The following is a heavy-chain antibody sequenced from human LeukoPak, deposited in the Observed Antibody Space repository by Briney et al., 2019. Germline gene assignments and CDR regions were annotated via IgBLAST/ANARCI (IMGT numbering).Heavy chain of an antibody. Sequence: GGSLRLSCAASGLTFSSYSMNWVRQAPGKGLEWVSYISSSSSTIYYADSVKGRFTISRDNAKNSLYLQTNSLRAEDTAVYYCATLRFLEWLLTDDYWGQGTLVTVSS. CDR1: GLTFSSYS. J-gene: IGHJ4*02. V-gene: IGHV3-48*04. CDR3: ATLRFLEWLLTDDY. CDR2: ISSSSSTI. D-gene: IGHD3-3*01.